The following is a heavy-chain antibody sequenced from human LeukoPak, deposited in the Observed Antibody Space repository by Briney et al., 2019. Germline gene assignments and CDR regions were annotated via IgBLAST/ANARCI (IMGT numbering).Heavy chain of an antibody. Sequence: SGGSLRLSCTASGFNFSTYWMTWVRQVPGKGLEGVANIKEDGSEIYYVDAVKGRFSISRDNAKTSLYLQMHSLSVADTGLYYCVTDQTGRHPYFFDHWGQGTLVTVSS. V-gene: IGHV3-7*01. CDR3: VTDQTGRHPYFFDH. CDR1: GFNFSTYW. J-gene: IGHJ4*02. D-gene: IGHD3-10*01. CDR2: IKEDGSEI.